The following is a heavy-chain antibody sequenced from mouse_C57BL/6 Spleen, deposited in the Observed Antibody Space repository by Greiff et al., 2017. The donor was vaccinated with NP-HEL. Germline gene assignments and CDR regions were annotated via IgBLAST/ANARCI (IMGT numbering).Heavy chain of an antibody. CDR3: IYDYSWFAY. CDR2: INPYNGGT. Sequence: EVKLVESGPVLVKPGASVKMSCKASGYTFTDYYMNWVKQSHGKSLEWIGVINPYNGGTSYNQKFKGKATVTVEKSSSTAYMELNSLTSEDSAVYYCIYDYSWFAYWGQGTLVTVSA. V-gene: IGHV1-19*01. J-gene: IGHJ3*01. D-gene: IGHD2-4*01. CDR1: GYTFTDYY.